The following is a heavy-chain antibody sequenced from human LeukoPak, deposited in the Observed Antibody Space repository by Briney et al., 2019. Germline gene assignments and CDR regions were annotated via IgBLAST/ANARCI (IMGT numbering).Heavy chain of an antibody. CDR1: GFTFDNFA. CDR3: VKDLTPSDGRWEFDS. D-gene: IGHD3-9*01. V-gene: IGHV3-23*03. J-gene: IGHJ5*01. Sequence: GGSLRLSCAASGFTFDNFAMAWVRQSPGKGLEWVSGIYRAGTSKYYADSVRGRFTISRDNARDMLYLQMNSLRADDTAVSFCVKDLTPSDGRWEFDSWGQGTLVTVA. CDR2: IYRAGTSK.